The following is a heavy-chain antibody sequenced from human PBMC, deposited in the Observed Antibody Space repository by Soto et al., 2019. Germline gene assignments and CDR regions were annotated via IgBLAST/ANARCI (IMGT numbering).Heavy chain of an antibody. CDR1: GFTFSTYA. J-gene: IGHJ6*02. V-gene: IGHV3-23*01. CDR3: AKNGDFWTWGMDV. CDR2: ISSSGDGT. D-gene: IGHD3-3*01. Sequence: GGSLILSCAASGFTFSTYAMTWVRQAPGKGLEWVSIISSSGDGTYYVDSVKGRFTISRDNSRNTLNLQMNSLRAEDTAVYYCAKNGDFWTWGMDVWGQGTTVTVSS.